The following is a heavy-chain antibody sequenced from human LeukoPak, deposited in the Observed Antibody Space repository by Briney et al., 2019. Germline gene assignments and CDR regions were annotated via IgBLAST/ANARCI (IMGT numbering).Heavy chain of an antibody. CDR2: INPNSGDT. CDR1: GYIFTGYY. J-gene: IGHJ4*02. D-gene: IGHD3-16*01. Sequence: ASVKVSCKASGYIFTGYYMHWVRQAPGQGLEWMGWINPNSGDTNYAQKFQGRVTMARDTSISTAYMELSRLRSDDTAVYYCARVRYRLAETYIDYWGQGTLVTVSS. CDR3: ARVRYRLAETYIDY. V-gene: IGHV1-2*02.